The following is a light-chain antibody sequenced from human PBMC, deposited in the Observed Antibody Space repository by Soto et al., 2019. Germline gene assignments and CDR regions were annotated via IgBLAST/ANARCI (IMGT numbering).Light chain of an antibody. J-gene: IGKJ1*01. V-gene: IGKV1-5*03. CDR1: QTISTW. Sequence: DIQMTQSPSTLSASVGDRVTITCRASQTISTWLAWYQQKPGRAPKLLIYKASSLESGVPSRFSGSGYGTEFTLTISSLQPDDFATYYCQQYNSYWTFGQGTK. CDR3: QQYNSYWT. CDR2: KAS.